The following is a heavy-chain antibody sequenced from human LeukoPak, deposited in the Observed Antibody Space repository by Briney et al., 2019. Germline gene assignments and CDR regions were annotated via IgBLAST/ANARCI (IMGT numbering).Heavy chain of an antibody. CDR1: GYTFTSYY. J-gene: IGHJ6*02. CDR3: ATGITIFGVGQYYGMDV. CDR2: INPSGGST. D-gene: IGHD3-3*01. V-gene: IGHV1-46*01. Sequence: ASVKVSCKASGYTFTSYYMHWVRQAPGQGLEWMGIINPSGGSTSYAQKFQGRVTMTRDTSTSTVYMGLSSLRSEDTAVYYCATGITIFGVGQYYGMDVWGQGTTVTVSS.